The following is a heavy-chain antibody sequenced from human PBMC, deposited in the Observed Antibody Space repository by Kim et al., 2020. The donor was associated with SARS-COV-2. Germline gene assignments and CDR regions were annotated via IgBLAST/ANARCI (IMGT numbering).Heavy chain of an antibody. J-gene: IGHJ4*02. CDR3: AKDPYYYGSGSYFDY. Sequence: GGSLRLSCAASGFTFSSYAMSWVRQAPGKGLEWVSAISGSGGSTYYADSVKGRFTISRDNSKNTLYLQMNSLRAEDTAVYYCAKDPYYYGSGSYFDYWGQGTLVTVSS. CDR2: ISGSGGST. D-gene: IGHD3-10*01. CDR1: GFTFSSYA. V-gene: IGHV3-23*01.